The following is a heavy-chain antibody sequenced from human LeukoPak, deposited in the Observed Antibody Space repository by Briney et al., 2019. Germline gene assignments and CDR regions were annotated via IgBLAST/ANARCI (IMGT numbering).Heavy chain of an antibody. V-gene: IGHV1-46*01. CDR3: ARERTGNSDSSGHYDY. D-gene: IGHD3-22*01. J-gene: IGHJ4*02. CDR1: GYTFTSYY. Sequence: GASVKVSCKASGYTFTSYYMHWVRQAPGQGLEWMGIINPSGGSTSYAQKFQGRVTMTRDTSTSTVYIELSSLRSEDTAVYYCARERTGNSDSSGHYDYWGQGTLVTVSS. CDR2: INPSGGST.